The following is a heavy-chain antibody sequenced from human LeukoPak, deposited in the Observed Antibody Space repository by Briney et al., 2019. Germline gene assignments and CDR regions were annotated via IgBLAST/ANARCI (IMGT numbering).Heavy chain of an antibody. CDR3: AKKSVGWFGELLDY. J-gene: IGHJ4*02. CDR1: EFTFSDYS. Sequence: PGGSLRLSCAASEFTFSDYSMNWIRQAPGKGLEGVSYISSSGNTIYYADSVKGRFTISRDNAKNSLYLQMNSLRAEDTAVYYCAKKSVGWFGELLDYWGQGTLVTVSS. D-gene: IGHD3-10*01. V-gene: IGHV3-11*01. CDR2: ISSSGNTI.